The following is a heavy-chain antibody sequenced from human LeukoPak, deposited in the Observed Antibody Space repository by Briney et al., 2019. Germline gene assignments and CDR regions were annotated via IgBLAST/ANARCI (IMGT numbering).Heavy chain of an antibody. Sequence: PGASLRLPCAASGFTFSNYAMSWVRQAPGKGLEWVSAITGSGGNTYYADSVKGRFTISRDNSKNTVFLQMNSLRAEDTAVYYYAKWGDYDVLTGYYVSDYWGQGTLVTVSS. V-gene: IGHV3-23*01. CDR2: ITGSGGNT. D-gene: IGHD3-9*01. J-gene: IGHJ4*02. CDR3: AKWGDYDVLTGYYVSDY. CDR1: GFTFSNYA.